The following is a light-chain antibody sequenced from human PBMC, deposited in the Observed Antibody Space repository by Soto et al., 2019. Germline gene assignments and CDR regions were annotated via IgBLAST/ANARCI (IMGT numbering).Light chain of an antibody. V-gene: IGLV1-44*01. J-gene: IGLJ7*01. CDR1: SSNIGSNP. Sequence: QSVLTQPPSASGTPGQRITISCCGSSSNIGSNPVNWYQQFPGMAPKLVIYGSNQRPSGVPDRFSGSKSGTSASLAIIGLHSEDEAAYFCAVWDDSLDGAVFGGGTQLTVL. CDR3: AVWDDSLDGAV. CDR2: GSN.